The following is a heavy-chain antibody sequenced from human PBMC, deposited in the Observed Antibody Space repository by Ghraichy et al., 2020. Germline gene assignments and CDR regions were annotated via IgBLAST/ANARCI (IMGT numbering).Heavy chain of an antibody. D-gene: IGHD3-10*01. CDR2: TYYRSKWYN. CDR3: AREHVTMVRGVIITNMYYYYGMDV. J-gene: IGHJ6*02. Sequence: SQTLSLTCAISGDSVSSNSAAWNWIRQSPSRGLEWLGRTYYRSKWYNDYAVSVKSRITINPDTSKNQFSLQLNSVTPEDTAVYYCAREHVTMVRGVIITNMYYYYGMDVWGQGTTVTVSS. CDR1: GDSVSSNSAA. V-gene: IGHV6-1*01.